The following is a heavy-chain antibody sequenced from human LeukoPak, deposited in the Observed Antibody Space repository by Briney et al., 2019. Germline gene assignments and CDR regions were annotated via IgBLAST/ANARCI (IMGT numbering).Heavy chain of an antibody. D-gene: IGHD2-15*01. V-gene: IGHV5-51*01. J-gene: IGHJ3*02. CDR1: GYSFTTYW. CDR2: IDPGDSDT. Sequence: GESLKISCKGFGYSFTTYWIAWVRQMPGKGLEWMGIIDPGDSDTRYSPYFQGQVTISADKSISTAYLQWNSLKASDTAMYYCARRAYCSGGGCFSHAFDIWGKGTVVSVSS. CDR3: ARRAYCSGGGCFSHAFDI.